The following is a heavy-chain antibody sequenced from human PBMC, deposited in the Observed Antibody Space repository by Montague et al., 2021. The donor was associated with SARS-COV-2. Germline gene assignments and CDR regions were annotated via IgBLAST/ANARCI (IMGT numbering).Heavy chain of an antibody. CDR2: IYYSGTT. V-gene: IGHV4-39*01. CDR3: ARLIGGGNYYGGFDF. CDR1: GGSITNSNYY. Sequence: SETLSLTCTVTGGSITNSNYYWGWTRQPPRKGLEWIGNIYYSGTTDYNPSLKTRVAMSVDTSKGQFSLRLISVTATDTAVYYCARLIGGGNYYGGFDFWGQGTLVTVSS. D-gene: IGHD1-26*01. J-gene: IGHJ4*02.